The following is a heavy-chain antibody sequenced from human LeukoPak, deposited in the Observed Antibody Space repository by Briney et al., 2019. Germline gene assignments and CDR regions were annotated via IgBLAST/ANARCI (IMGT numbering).Heavy chain of an antibody. Sequence: SGTLSLTCAVSGGSISSGGYYWSWIRQHPGKGLEWIGYIYYSGRTYYNPSLKSRVTISVDTSKNQFSLKLSSVTAADTAVYYCARSLGRIVVVPAAIDAWAAFDIWGQGTMVTVSS. CDR2: IYYSGRT. J-gene: IGHJ3*02. CDR3: ARSLGRIVVVPAAIDAWAAFDI. D-gene: IGHD2-2*02. CDR1: GGSISSGGYY. V-gene: IGHV4-31*11.